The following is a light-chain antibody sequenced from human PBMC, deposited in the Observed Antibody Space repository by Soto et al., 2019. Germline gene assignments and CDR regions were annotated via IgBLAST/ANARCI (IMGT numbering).Light chain of an antibody. CDR1: QSVSTK. CDR3: QQYNDWPRT. CDR2: GAT. J-gene: IGKJ1*01. Sequence: EVMMTQSPATLSVTQGERATLSCWASQSVSTKLAWYQQKPGQAPRLLIYGATTRATGIPARFSGSGSGTEFTLTISSLQSEDSAVYYCQQYNDWPRTFGQGTKVDI. V-gene: IGKV3-15*01.